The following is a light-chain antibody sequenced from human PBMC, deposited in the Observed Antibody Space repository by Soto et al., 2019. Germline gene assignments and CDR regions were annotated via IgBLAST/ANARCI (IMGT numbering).Light chain of an antibody. J-gene: IGKJ1*01. CDR3: QQYNNWGT. CDR2: GAS. V-gene: IGKV3-15*01. Sequence: EIVMTQSPATLSVSPGERATLSCRASQSVSSNLAWYQQKPGQAPRLLIYGASTRATGIPARFSGSGSGTEFTLTIRSPQSEDFAVYYCQQYNNWGTFGHGTKVEIK. CDR1: QSVSSN.